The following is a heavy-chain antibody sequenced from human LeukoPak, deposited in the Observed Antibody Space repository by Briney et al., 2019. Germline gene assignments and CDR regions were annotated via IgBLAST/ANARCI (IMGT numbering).Heavy chain of an antibody. D-gene: IGHD4-23*01. CDR3: AKGDNYGGFDY. V-gene: IGHV1-2*04. Sequence: RASVKVSCKASGYTFTGYYIHWVRQAPGQGLEWMGWINPNSGGTNYAQNFQGWVTMTRDTSISTAYMQLSRLRAEDTAVYYCAKGDNYGGFDYWGQGTLVTVSS. CDR2: INPNSGGT. CDR1: GYTFTGYY. J-gene: IGHJ4*02.